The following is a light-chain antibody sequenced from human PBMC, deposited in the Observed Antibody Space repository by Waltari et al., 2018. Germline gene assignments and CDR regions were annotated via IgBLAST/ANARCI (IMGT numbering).Light chain of an antibody. CDR3: CSYAGSYTWV. V-gene: IGLV2-23*01. Sequence: QSALTQPASVSGSPGQSITISCTGTSSDVGNYNLVSWYQQYPGKAPKVMIYDDNRRPSGVSDRFSGSKSGNTASLTISGVQAEDEADYYCCSYAGSYTWVFGGGTQLTVL. CDR1: SSDVGNYNL. J-gene: IGLJ3*02. CDR2: DDN.